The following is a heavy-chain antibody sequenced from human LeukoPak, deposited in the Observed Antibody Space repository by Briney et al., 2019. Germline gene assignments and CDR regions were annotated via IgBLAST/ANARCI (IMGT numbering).Heavy chain of an antibody. CDR1: GFTFSSYS. D-gene: IGHD3-9*01. CDR3: ARDHYYDILTSHYYYYGMDV. J-gene: IGHJ6*02. CDR2: ISSSSSYI. V-gene: IGHV3-21*01. Sequence: GGSLRLSCAASGFTFSSYSMNWVRQAPGKGLEWVSSISSSSSYIYYADSVKGRFTISRDNAKNSLYLQMNSLRAEDTAVYYCARDHYYDILTSHYYYYGMDVWGQGTTVTVSS.